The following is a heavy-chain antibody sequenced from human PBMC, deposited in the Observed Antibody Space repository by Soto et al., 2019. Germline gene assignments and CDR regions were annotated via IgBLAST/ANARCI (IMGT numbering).Heavy chain of an antibody. V-gene: IGHV3-23*01. Sequence: WGSLKLACAASGYTFNSSAITWAWKAPGKGLEWVSAISGSGGSTYYADSVKGRFTISRDNSKNTLYLQMNSLRAEDTAVYYCAKDRYYGSGSSPAKDFDYWGQGTLVTVSS. J-gene: IGHJ4*02. D-gene: IGHD3-10*01. CDR3: AKDRYYGSGSSPAKDFDY. CDR1: GYTFNSSA. CDR2: ISGSGGST.